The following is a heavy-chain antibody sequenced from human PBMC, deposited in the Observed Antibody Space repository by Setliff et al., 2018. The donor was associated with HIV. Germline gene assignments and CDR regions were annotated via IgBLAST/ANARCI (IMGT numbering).Heavy chain of an antibody. CDR1: GFTFSSYA. D-gene: IGHD2-15*01. V-gene: IGHV3-30*01. J-gene: IGHJ6*03. CDR2: ISYDGSNK. Sequence: GGSLRLSCAASGFTFSSYAMHWVRQAPGKGLEWVAVISYDGSNKYYADSVKGRFTISRDNSKNTLFLQMNSLRAEDTAVYYCARVYCSGGSCYSYYYYYYRDVWGKGTTVTV. CDR3: ARVYCSGGSCYSYYYYYYRDV.